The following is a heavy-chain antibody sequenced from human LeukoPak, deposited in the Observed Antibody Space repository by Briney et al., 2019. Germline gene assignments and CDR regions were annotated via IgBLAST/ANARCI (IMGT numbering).Heavy chain of an antibody. CDR3: AIGPAYGGYSD. CDR1: GFTFSSYA. Sequence: PGGSLRLSCAASGFTFSSYAMSWVRQAPGKGLEWVSAISGSGGRTYYADSLKGRFTISRDNSKNTLYLEMNSLRVEDTAVYYCAIGPAYGGYSDWGQGTLVTVSS. CDR2: ISGSGGRT. J-gene: IGHJ4*02. D-gene: IGHD5-12*01. V-gene: IGHV3-23*01.